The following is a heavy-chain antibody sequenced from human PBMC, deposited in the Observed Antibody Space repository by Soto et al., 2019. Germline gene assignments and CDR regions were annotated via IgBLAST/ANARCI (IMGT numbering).Heavy chain of an antibody. CDR1: GFTVSNNY. D-gene: IGHD1-1*01. CDR2: IYSGGTT. Sequence: LRLSCAASGFTVSNNYMTWVRQAPGKGLEWVSVIYSGGTTYYADSVKGRFTIHRDNSNNTLYLQMNTLRAEDTAMYYCARLAWTTRNFDYWGQGTLVTVSS. CDR3: ARLAWTTRNFDY. V-gene: IGHV3-53*01. J-gene: IGHJ4*02.